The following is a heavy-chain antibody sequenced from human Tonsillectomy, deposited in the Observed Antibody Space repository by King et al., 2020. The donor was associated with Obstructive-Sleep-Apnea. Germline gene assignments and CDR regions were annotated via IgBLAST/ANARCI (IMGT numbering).Heavy chain of an antibody. D-gene: IGHD2-2*01. CDR2: ISYDGSNK. CDR1: GFTFSSYA. J-gene: IGHJ6*02. Sequence: QLVQSGGGVVQPGRSLRLSCAASGFTFSSYAMHWVRQAPGKGLEWVAVISYDGSNKYYADSVKGRFTISRDNSKNTLYLQMNSLRAEDTAVYYCARDRVNWEYQLPSVWGQGTTVTVSS. CDR3: ARDRVNWEYQLPSV. V-gene: IGHV3-30*04.